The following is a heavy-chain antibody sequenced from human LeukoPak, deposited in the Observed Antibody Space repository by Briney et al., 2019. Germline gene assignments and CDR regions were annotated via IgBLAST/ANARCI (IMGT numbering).Heavy chain of an antibody. D-gene: IGHD3-22*01. CDR3: AKSNYYDSSGYYDY. Sequence: PGASLRLSCAASGFTFSSYAMSWVRQAPGKGLEWVSAISGSGGSTYYADSVKGRFTISRDNSMNTLYLQMNSLRAEDTAVYYCAKSNYYDSSGYYDYWGQGTLVTVSS. CDR2: ISGSGGST. V-gene: IGHV3-23*01. J-gene: IGHJ4*02. CDR1: GFTFSSYA.